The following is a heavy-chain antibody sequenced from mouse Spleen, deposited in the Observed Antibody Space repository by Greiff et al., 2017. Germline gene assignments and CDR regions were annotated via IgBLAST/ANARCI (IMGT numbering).Heavy chain of an antibody. CDR1: GFTFSSYA. Sequence: EVKLMESGGGLVKPGGSLKLSCAASGFTFSSYAMSWVRQTPEKRLEWVATISDGGSYTYYPDNVKGRFTISRDNAKNNLYLQMSHLKSEDTAMYYCARDDYDYDEVYWYFDVWGTGTTVTVSS. D-gene: IGHD2-4*01. V-gene: IGHV5-4*01. J-gene: IGHJ1*03. CDR2: ISDGGSYT. CDR3: ARDDYDYDEVYWYFDV.